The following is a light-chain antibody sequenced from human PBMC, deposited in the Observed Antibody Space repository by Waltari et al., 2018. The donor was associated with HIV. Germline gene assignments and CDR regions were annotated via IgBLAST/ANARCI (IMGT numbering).Light chain of an antibody. CDR1: AFTEKY. J-gene: IGLJ2*01. CDR2: EDS. CDR3: YSTDSAGTLVV. V-gene: IGLV3-10*01. Sequence: SYELTQPPSVSVSPGQTAKITCSGDAFTEKYCYWFQQKSGQAHLLVIYEDSKRPSGIPERFSGSTSGTTTTLTISGAQVDDEGDYYCYSTDSAGTLVVFGGGTKLTVL.